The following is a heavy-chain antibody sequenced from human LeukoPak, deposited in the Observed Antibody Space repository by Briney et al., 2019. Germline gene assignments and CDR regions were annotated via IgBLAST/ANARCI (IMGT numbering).Heavy chain of an antibody. V-gene: IGHV3-48*03. Sequence: PGGSLSLSCAASGFTFSSYDVNWVRQAAGKGLEWVSYISSSGSTIYYADSVKGRFTISRDNAKNSLYLQMNSLRAEDTAVYYCAELGITMIGGVWGKGTTVTISS. J-gene: IGHJ6*04. CDR2: ISSSGSTI. CDR1: GFTFSSYD. D-gene: IGHD3-10*02. CDR3: AELGITMIGGV.